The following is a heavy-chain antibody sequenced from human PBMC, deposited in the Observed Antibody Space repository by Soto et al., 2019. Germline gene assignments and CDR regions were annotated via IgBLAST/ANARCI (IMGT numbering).Heavy chain of an antibody. V-gene: IGHV1-3*01. CDR1: GFTFNYYS. CDR3: AREADSSSWYSVWYFDL. J-gene: IGHJ2*01. CDR2: INGCNGNP. Sequence: QVQLVASGGGVDKPWGSMKVSCKASGFTFNYYSMTWVRQAPGKRPEWVGWINGCNGNPKYSQEFQGRVTITRDTTASTAYMELSSMRSEDTAVYYCAREADSSSWYSVWYFDLWGRGTLVTVSS. D-gene: IGHD6-13*01.